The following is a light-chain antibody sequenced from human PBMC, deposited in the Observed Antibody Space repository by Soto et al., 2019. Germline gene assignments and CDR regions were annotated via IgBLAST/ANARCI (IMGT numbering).Light chain of an antibody. J-gene: IGKJ4*01. V-gene: IGKV1-39*01. Sequence: EIQMTQSPSSLSESVGDRVTITCRASQSISSYLNWYQQKPGKAPKLLIYAASSLQSGVPSRFSGSGSGTDFTLTISSLQPEDFATYYCQQSYSTPLTFGGGGKADI. CDR3: QQSYSTPLT. CDR1: QSISSY. CDR2: AAS.